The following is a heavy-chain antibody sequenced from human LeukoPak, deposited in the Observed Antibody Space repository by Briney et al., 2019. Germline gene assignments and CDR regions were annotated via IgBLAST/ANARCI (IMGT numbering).Heavy chain of an antibody. V-gene: IGHV3-7*01. J-gene: IGHJ4*02. D-gene: IGHD3-16*01. CDR1: GFTFSSYA. CDR3: ARDGVSLDY. Sequence: GGSLRLSCAASGFTFSSYAMHWVRQAPGSRLEWVANIKGDGSEQFYVDSVKGRFTISRDNGKNSLYLQMNSLRADDTAMYYCARDGVSLDYWGQGTLVTVSS. CDR2: IKGDGSEQ.